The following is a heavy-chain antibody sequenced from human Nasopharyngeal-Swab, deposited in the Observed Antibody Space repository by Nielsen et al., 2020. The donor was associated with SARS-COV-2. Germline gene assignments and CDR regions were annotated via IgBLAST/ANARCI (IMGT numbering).Heavy chain of an antibody. Sequence: WVRQAPGQGLEWMGIINPTDGSTSYAQKFEGRVTMTRVTSTSTVYMELNSLRSEDTAVYYCARGSLVVVTIAPFDYWGQGTLVTVSS. CDR2: INPTDGST. CDR3: ARGSLVVVTIAPFDY. J-gene: IGHJ4*02. D-gene: IGHD3-22*01. V-gene: IGHV1-46*01.